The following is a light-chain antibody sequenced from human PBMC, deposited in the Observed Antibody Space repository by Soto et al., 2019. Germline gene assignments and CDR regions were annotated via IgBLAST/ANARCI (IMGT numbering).Light chain of an antibody. Sequence: QSVLTQPPSVSAAPGQKVTISCSGSNSNIGNNFVSWYQQLQGTAPKLLIFDNNKRPSGIPDRFSGSKSDTSATLGITGLQTGDEADYYCGTWDDNLSAGVFGGGTKLTVL. J-gene: IGLJ3*02. CDR3: GTWDDNLSAGV. CDR2: DNN. CDR1: NSNIGNNF. V-gene: IGLV1-51*01.